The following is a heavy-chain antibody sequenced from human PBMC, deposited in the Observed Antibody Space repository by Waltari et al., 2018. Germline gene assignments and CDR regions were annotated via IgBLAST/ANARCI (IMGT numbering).Heavy chain of an antibody. Sequence: QVQLQKSGPGVVKSSETLSLNCSVSGASLSVGNYDWNWIRQRPGQGPEWIGHIYYNGITYYTASLRSRVTLSLDTSNNRFSMTLVSVTAADTAVYYCARGGTTRGPWGQGTRVTVS. J-gene: IGHJ5*02. V-gene: IGHV4-30-4*01. CDR2: IYYNGIT. CDR1: GASLSVGNYD. D-gene: IGHD1-1*01. CDR3: ARGGTTRGP.